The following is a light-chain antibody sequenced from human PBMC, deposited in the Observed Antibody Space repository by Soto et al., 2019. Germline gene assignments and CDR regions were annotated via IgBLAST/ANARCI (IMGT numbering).Light chain of an antibody. CDR2: KAS. J-gene: IGKJ1*01. CDR1: QTISSW. CDR3: QHYNSYSEA. Sequence: DIQMTQSPSTLSGSVVDRVTITCLASQTISSWLAWYQQKPGKAPKLLIYKASTLKSGVPSRFSGSGPGTEFTLTISSLQPDDFATYYCQHYNSYSEAFGQGTKVDIK. V-gene: IGKV1-5*03.